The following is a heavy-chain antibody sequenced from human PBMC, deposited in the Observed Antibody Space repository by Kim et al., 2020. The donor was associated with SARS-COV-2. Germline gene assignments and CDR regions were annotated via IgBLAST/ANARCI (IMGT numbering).Heavy chain of an antibody. J-gene: IGHJ4*02. V-gene: IGHV4-59*01. Sequence: SETLSLTCTVSGGSISSYYWSWIRQPPGKGLEWIGYIYYSGSTNYNPYLKSRVTISVDTSKNQFSLKLSSVTAADTAMYYCASCIVGAESFDYWGQGTLVTVSS. CDR1: GGSISSYY. CDR3: ASCIVGAESFDY. D-gene: IGHD1-26*01. CDR2: IYYSGST.